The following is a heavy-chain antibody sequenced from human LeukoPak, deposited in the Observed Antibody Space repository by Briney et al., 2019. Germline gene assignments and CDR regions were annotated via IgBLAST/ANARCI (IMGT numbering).Heavy chain of an antibody. CDR2: ISSSRSYI. D-gene: IGHD3-10*01. CDR3: ARPNYYPDY. J-gene: IGHJ4*02. Sequence: RGLEWVSFISSSRSYIYYADSVKGRFTISRDNAKNSLYLQMNSLRAEDTAVYYCARPNYYPDYWGQGTLVTVSS. V-gene: IGHV3-21*01.